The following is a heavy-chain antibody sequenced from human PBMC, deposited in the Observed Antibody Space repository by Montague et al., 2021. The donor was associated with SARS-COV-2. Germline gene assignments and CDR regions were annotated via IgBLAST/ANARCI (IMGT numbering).Heavy chain of an antibody. J-gene: IGHJ4*02. CDR1: GGSISSSSYY. CDR2: IYYSGST. Sequence: SETLSLTCTVSGGSISSSSYYWGWIRQPPGKGLEWIGSIYYSGSTYYNPSLKSRVTISVDTSKNQFSLKLSFVTAADTAVYYCAREGGWLSRGSYYFDYWGQGTLVTVSS. D-gene: IGHD3-22*01. CDR3: AREGGWLSRGSYYFDY. V-gene: IGHV4-39*07.